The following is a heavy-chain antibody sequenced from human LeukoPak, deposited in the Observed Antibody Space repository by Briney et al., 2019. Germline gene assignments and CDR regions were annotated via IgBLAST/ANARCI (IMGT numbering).Heavy chain of an antibody. CDR2: ISAYNGNT. J-gene: IGHJ4*02. V-gene: IGHV1-18*01. Sequence: ASVKVSCKASGYTFTSYGISWLRQAPGQGLEWMGWISAYNGNTNYAQKLQGRVTMTTDTSTSTAYMELRSLRSDDTAVYYCARDGYYYDSSGYKHFDYWGQGTLVTVSS. CDR1: GYTFTSYG. D-gene: IGHD3-22*01. CDR3: ARDGYYYDSSGYKHFDY.